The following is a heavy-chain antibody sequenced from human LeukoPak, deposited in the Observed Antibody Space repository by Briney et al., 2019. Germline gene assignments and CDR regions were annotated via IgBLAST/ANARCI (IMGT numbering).Heavy chain of an antibody. CDR3: ARGPLPLLNDAFDI. CDR1: GGSISSSSYY. CDR2: IYSGGST. Sequence: ETLSLTCTVSGGSISSSSYYWGWIRQPPGKGLEWVSVIYSGGSTYYADSVKGRFTISRDNSKNTLYLQMNSLRAEDTAVYYCARGPLPLLNDAFDIWGQGTMVTVSS. V-gene: IGHV3-53*01. D-gene: IGHD2-15*01. J-gene: IGHJ3*02.